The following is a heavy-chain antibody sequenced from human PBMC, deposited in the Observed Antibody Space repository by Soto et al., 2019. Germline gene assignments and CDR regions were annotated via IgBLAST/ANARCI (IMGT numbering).Heavy chain of an antibody. V-gene: IGHV3-30*18. CDR1: GFTFSSYG. CDR3: AKDLEYVDTAMVTVAYYYGMDV. Sequence: PGGSLRLSCAASGFTFSSYGMHWVRQAPGKGLEWVAVISYDGSNKYYADSVKGRFTISRDNSKNTLYLQMNSLRAEDTAVYYCAKDLEYVDTAMVTVAYYYGMDVWGQGTTVTVS. D-gene: IGHD5-18*01. J-gene: IGHJ6*02. CDR2: ISYDGSNK.